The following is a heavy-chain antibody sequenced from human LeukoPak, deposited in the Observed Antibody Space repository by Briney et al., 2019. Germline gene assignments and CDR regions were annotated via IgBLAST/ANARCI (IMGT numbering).Heavy chain of an antibody. V-gene: IGHV4-34*01. CDR1: GGSFSGYY. D-gene: IGHD6-13*01. CDR3: ARLIAAAGTSY. Sequence: PSETLSLTCAVYGGSFSGYYWSWIRQPPGKGLEWIGEINHSGSTNYNPSLKSRVTISVDTSKNQFSLKLSSATAADTAVYYCARLIAAAGTSYWGQGTLVTVSS. CDR2: INHSGST. J-gene: IGHJ4*02.